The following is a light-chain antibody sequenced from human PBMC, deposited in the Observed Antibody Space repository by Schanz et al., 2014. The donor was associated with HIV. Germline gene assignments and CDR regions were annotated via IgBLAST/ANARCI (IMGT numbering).Light chain of an antibody. Sequence: DIQMTQSPSTLSASVGDRVTITCRASQRIGSHLAWYQQKPGKAPKRLIYAASFLQSEVPSRFIGSGSGTEFTLTITNLQPEDFATYYCLQQNTYPLTFGQGTRLEVK. CDR3: LQQNTYPLT. J-gene: IGKJ5*01. CDR1: QRIGSH. CDR2: AAS. V-gene: IGKV1-17*02.